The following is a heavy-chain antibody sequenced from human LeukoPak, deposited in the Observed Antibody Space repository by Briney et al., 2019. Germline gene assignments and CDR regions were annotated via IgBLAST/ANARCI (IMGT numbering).Heavy chain of an antibody. D-gene: IGHD2-15*01. V-gene: IGHV3-21*01. J-gene: IGHJ5*02. CDR2: IDPSSTYI. Sequence: GGSLRLSCAASGFTFRSYSMNWVRQAPGKGLEWVSAIDPSSTYIYYADSVKGRFTISRDNAENSLYLQMNSLRVEDTAVYYCAKDLSGAPGFDPWGQGTLVTVSS. CDR1: GFTFRSYS. CDR3: AKDLSGAPGFDP.